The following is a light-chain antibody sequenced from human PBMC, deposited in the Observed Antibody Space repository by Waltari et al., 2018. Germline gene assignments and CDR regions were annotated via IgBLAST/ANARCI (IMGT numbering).Light chain of an antibody. Sequence: EIVMTQSPATLSVSPGERAPLSCRASQSVKSNLAWYQQKPGQAPRLLIYGASTRVTGIPARFSGSGSGTEFTLTISSLQSEDSAVYFCQQYNIRPPDTFGQGTKLEIK. J-gene: IGKJ2*01. CDR3: QQYNIRPPDT. CDR2: GAS. V-gene: IGKV3-15*01. CDR1: QSVKSN.